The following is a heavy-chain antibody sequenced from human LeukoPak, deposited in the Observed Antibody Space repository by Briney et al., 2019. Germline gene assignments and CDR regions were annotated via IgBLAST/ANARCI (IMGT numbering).Heavy chain of an antibody. J-gene: IGHJ4*02. CDR1: GGSISSGDYY. V-gene: IGHV4-30-2*01. CDR3: ASGGYSYGFDY. D-gene: IGHD5-18*01. CDR2: IYHNGNT. Sequence: PSQTLSLTCTVSGGSISSGDYYWSWIRQPPGKGLEWIGYIYHNGNTYYSPSLKSRVTISVDRSKNQLSLKLSSVTAADTAMYYCASGGYSYGFDYWGQGTLVTVSS.